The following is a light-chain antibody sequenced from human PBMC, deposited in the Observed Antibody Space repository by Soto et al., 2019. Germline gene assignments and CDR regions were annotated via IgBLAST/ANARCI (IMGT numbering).Light chain of an antibody. V-gene: IGKV3-20*01. CDR2: GAS. CDR3: QQYDNSPLT. Sequence: DTVLTQSPGTLSLYPGERATLSCRASQSVSSNYLAWYQQKPGQAPRLLIYGASNRATGIPDRFSGSGSGTDFTLTISRLEPEDFAVYYCQQYDNSPLTFGGGTKVDI. CDR1: QSVSSNY. J-gene: IGKJ4*01.